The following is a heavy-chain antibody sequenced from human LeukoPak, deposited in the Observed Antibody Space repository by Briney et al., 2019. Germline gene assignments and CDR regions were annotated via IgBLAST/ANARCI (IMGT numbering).Heavy chain of an antibody. J-gene: IGHJ4*02. V-gene: IGHV3-30*02. Sequence: GGSLRLSCAASGFTFSSYGMHWVRQAPGKGLEWVAFIRYDGSNKYYADSVKGRFTISRDSSKNTLYLQMNSLRAEDTAVYYCAKSRSGSPHSFDYWGQGTLVTVSS. CDR3: AKSRSGSPHSFDY. CDR2: IRYDGSNK. CDR1: GFTFSSYG. D-gene: IGHD1-26*01.